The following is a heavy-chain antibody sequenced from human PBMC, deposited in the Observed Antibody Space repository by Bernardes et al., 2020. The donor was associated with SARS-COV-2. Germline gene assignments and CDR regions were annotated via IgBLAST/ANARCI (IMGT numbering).Heavy chain of an antibody. J-gene: IGHJ4*02. D-gene: IGHD4-17*01. Sequence: GGSLRLSCAVSGFTVSSKYMNWVRQAPGKELDLVSVIQSGGYTNYSDSVKGRFTVSRDTSENTVSLHMTSLRAEDTAVYYCARGLRWAFDYWGQGTLVSVYS. CDR2: IQSGGYT. CDR3: ARGLRWAFDY. V-gene: IGHV3-53*01. CDR1: GFTVSSKY.